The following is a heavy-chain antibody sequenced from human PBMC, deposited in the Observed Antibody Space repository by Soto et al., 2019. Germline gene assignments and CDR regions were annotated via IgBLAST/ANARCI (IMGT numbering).Heavy chain of an antibody. CDR1: GFTLSSYW. CDR2: INQDGSEK. J-gene: IGHJ5*02. CDR3: CFTTTSNGT. V-gene: IGHV3-7*01. D-gene: IGHD1-26*01. Sequence: EVQLVESGGGLVQPGGSLRLSCVASGFTLSSYWMNWVRQAPGKGLEWVANINQDGSEKNYVDSVKGRFTISRDNAKNSLYLQMNSLRAEDTAVYYCCFTTTSNGTWGQGTLVTVSS.